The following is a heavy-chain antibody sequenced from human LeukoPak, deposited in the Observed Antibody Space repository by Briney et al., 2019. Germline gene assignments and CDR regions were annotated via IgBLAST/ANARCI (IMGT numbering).Heavy chain of an antibody. J-gene: IGHJ6*03. CDR3: ARGPRIFGVVTHLRYMDV. CDR2: INHSGSA. V-gene: IGHV4-34*01. D-gene: IGHD3-3*02. CDR1: GGSFSGYY. Sequence: TETLSLTCAVYGGSFSGYYWSWIRQPPGKGLEWIGEINHSGSANYNPSLKSRVTISVDTSKNQFSLKLSSVTAADTAVYYCARGPRIFGVVTHLRYMDVWGKGTTVTVSS.